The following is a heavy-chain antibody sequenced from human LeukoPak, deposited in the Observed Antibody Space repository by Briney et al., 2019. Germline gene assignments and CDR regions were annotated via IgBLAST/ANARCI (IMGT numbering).Heavy chain of an antibody. CDR1: GGSISSYY. V-gene: IGHV4-59*12. CDR3: APYYYDSSGYYEDY. D-gene: IGHD3-22*01. Sequence: SETLALTCTVSGGSISSYYWSWSRQPPGKGLEWLGYIYYSGSTNYNPSLKSRVTISVDTSKNQFSLKLSSVTAADTAVYYCAPYYYDSSGYYEDYWGQGTLVTVSS. J-gene: IGHJ4*02. CDR2: IYYSGST.